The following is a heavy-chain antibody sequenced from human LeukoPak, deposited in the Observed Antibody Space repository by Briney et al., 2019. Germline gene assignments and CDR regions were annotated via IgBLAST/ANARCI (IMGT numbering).Heavy chain of an antibody. CDR2: IYHSGST. V-gene: IGHV4-30-2*02. D-gene: IGHD2-15*01. Sequence: SQTLSLTCTVSGGSISSGGYYWSWIRQPPGKGLEWIGHIYHSGSTYYNPSLKSRVTISADRSKNQFSLNLNSVTAADTAVYYCARSDDYCSSGSCYGFDYWGQGTLVTVSS. CDR3: ARSDDYCSSGSCYGFDY. J-gene: IGHJ4*02. CDR1: GGSISSGGYY.